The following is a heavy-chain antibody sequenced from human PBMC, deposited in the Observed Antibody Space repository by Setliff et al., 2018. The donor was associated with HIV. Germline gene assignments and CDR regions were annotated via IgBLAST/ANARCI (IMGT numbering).Heavy chain of an antibody. D-gene: IGHD4-17*01. Sequence: SETLSLTCTVSGGSITGYYWSWIRQPPGKGMEWIGYIYYNGGTNYNPSLQSRVSISMDASKNKFSLKVTSVTSADTAVYYCAKGAGFYGDYTFDYWGQGNLVTVSS. V-gene: IGHV4-59*03. CDR2: IYYNGGT. J-gene: IGHJ4*02. CDR3: AKGAGFYGDYTFDY. CDR1: GGSITGYY.